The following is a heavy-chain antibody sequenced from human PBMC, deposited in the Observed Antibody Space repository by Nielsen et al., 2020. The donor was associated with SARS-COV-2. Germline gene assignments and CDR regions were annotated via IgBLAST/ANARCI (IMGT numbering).Heavy chain of an antibody. Sequence: SETLSLTCTVSGASISSDVYYWNWIRQPPGKGLEWIGYIYHSGSAYYNPSLNSRISISIDTSKNQFSLKLRSATAADTAVYYCARDLAPAETGSLSWGQGTLVTVSS. CDR2: IYHSGSA. CDR3: ARDLAPAETGSLS. V-gene: IGHV4-30-4*01. J-gene: IGHJ4*02. D-gene: IGHD1-1*01. CDR1: GASISSDVYY.